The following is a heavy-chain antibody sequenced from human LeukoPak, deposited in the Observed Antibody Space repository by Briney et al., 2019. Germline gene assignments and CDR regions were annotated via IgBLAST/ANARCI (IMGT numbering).Heavy chain of an antibody. D-gene: IGHD6-13*01. J-gene: IGHJ4*02. CDR3: ARRGPVAAAGYYFDY. CDR1: GYSFTTYW. V-gene: IGHV5-51*01. Sequence: GESLKISCKGSGYSFTTYWIGWVRQMPGKGLEWMGIIYPGDSDTRYSPSLQGQVTISADKSSSTAYLQWSSLKASDTAVYYCARRGPVAAAGYYFDYWGQGTLVTVSS. CDR2: IYPGDSDT.